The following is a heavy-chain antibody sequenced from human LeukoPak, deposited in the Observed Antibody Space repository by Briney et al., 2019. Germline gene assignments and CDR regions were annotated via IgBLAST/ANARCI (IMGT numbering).Heavy chain of an antibody. J-gene: IGHJ4*02. CDR3: AREDCRGGSCYPGVY. D-gene: IGHD2-15*01. CDR2: ISAYNGNT. Sequence: GASVKVSCKASGYTFTSYGTSWVRQAPGQGLEWMGWISAYNGNTKYAQKLQGRVTMTTDTSTSTAYMELRSLRSDDTAVYYCAREDCRGGSCYPGVYWGQGTLVTVSS. V-gene: IGHV1-18*01. CDR1: GYTFTSYG.